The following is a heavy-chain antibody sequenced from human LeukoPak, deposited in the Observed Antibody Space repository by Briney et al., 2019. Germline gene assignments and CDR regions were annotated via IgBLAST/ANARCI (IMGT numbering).Heavy chain of an antibody. Sequence: GASVKVSCKASGYTFTGYYMHWVRQAPGQGLEWMGWINPNSGGTNYAQKFQGRVTMTRDTSISTAYMELSRLRSDDTAVYYCARAAWFGEWDAFDIWGQGTMVTVSS. J-gene: IGHJ3*02. CDR2: INPNSGGT. V-gene: IGHV1-2*02. CDR3: ARAAWFGEWDAFDI. CDR1: GYTFTGYY. D-gene: IGHD3-10*01.